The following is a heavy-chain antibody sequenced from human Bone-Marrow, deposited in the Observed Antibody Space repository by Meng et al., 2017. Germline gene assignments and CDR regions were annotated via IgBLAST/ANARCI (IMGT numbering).Heavy chain of an antibody. V-gene: IGHV3-30*07. CDR2: ISYDGSNK. CDR3: ARDGYSSGWYGGYYYYYGMDV. J-gene: IGHJ6*02. D-gene: IGHD6-19*01. CDR1: GFTFSSYA. Sequence: GGSLRLSCAASGFTFSSYAMHWVRQAPGKGLEWVAVISYDGSNKYYADSVKGRFTISRDNAKNTLYLQMNSLRAEDTAVYYCARDGYSSGWYGGYYYYYGMDVWGQGTTVTVSS.